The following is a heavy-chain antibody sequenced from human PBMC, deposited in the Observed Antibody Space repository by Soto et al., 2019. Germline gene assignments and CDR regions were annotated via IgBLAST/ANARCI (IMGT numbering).Heavy chain of an antibody. CDR2: IDDTNIA. J-gene: IGHJ4*02. CDR3: TKRPMCTGDCWYFDD. D-gene: IGHD2-21*02. V-gene: IGHV3-23*05. Sequence: EVQLLESGGGSVQPGGSLRLSCAVSGFTFRTHAMYWIRQAPGKGLEWVSAIDDTNIAYYADSVKGRFIITRDNSRNTLFFQLDGLRAEDTAIYYCTKRPMCTGDCWYFDDWGQGVLVTVSS. CDR1: GFTFRTHA.